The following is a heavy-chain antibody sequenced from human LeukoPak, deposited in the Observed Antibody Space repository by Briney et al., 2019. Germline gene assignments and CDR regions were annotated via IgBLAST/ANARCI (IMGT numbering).Heavy chain of an antibody. V-gene: IGHV4-39*01. CDR3: ARGVTTWFDP. J-gene: IGHJ5*02. CDR2: IYYSGRT. Sequence: PSETLSLTCTVSGGSISSSDYYCGWIRQPPGKGLEWIGSIYYSGRTYYNPSLKSRVTISVDTSKNQCSLKLSSVTAADTAVYYCARGVTTWFDPWGQGTLVTVSS. CDR1: GGSISSSDYY. D-gene: IGHD4-17*01.